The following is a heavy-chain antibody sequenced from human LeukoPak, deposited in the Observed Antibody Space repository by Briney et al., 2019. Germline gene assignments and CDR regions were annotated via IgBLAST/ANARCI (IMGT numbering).Heavy chain of an antibody. V-gene: IGHV3-30*04. Sequence: PGGSLRLSCAASGFTFSNYAMYWVRQAPGKGLEWVAVISSDGSNKYYADSVKGRFTISRDNSKNTLYLQMNSLRAEDTAVYFCAGTYYYGLGSYQGRFFDNWGQGTLVTVSS. CDR3: AGTYYYGLGSYQGRFFDN. J-gene: IGHJ4*02. CDR1: GFTFSNYA. D-gene: IGHD3-10*01. CDR2: ISSDGSNK.